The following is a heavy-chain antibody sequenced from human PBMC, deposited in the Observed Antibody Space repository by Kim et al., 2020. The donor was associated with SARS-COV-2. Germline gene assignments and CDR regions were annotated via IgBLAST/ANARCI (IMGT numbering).Heavy chain of an antibody. V-gene: IGHV4-59*08. Sequence: SETLSLTCTVSGGSISSYYWSWIRQPSGKGLEWIGYIYYSGTTNYNPSLKSRVTISVDTSQNQFSLKLNSVTAADTAVYYCARHPPRWPFGYWGQGTLV. D-gene: IGHD2-15*01. J-gene: IGHJ4*02. CDR1: GGSISSYY. CDR3: ARHPPRWPFGY. CDR2: IYYSGTT.